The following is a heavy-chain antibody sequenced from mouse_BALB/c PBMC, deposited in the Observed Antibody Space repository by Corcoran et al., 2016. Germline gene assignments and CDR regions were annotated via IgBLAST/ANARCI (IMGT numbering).Heavy chain of an antibody. J-gene: IGHJ1*01. CDR2: INPYNGGT. Sequence: EVQLQQSGPELVKPGASMKISCKASGYSFTGYTMNWVKQSHGKNPEWIGLINPYNGGTSYNQKFKGKATLTVDKSSSTAYMEILSLTSEDSAVYYCAITTVVDFDVWGAGTTVTVSS. CDR1: GYSFTGYT. V-gene: IGHV1-18*01. CDR3: AITTVVDFDV. D-gene: IGHD1-1*01.